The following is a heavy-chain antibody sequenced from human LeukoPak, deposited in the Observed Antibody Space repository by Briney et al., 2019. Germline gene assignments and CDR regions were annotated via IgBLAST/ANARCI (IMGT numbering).Heavy chain of an antibody. CDR2: ISSSGSTI. CDR3: ARGQAASFDY. V-gene: IGHV3-48*03. Sequence: GGSLRLSCAASGFTFSSYEMNWVRQAPGKGLEGVSYISSSGSTIYYADSVKGRFTISRENAKNSLYLQMNSLRAEDTAVYYCARGQAASFDYWGQGTLVTVSS. J-gene: IGHJ4*02. CDR1: GFTFSSYE. D-gene: IGHD2-15*01.